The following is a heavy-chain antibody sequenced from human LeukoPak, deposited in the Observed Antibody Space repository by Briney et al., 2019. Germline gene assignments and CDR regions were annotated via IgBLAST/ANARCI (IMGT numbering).Heavy chain of an antibody. CDR1: RGTFSSYA. CDR2: IIPIFGTA. J-gene: IGHJ4*02. CDR3: ARGPDYGGNSIYYY. D-gene: IGHD4-23*01. Sequence: SVKVSCKASRGTFSSYAISWVRRAPGQGLEWMGGIIPIFGTANYAQKFQGRVTITADESTSTAYMELSSLRSEDTAVYYCARGPDYGGNSIYYYWGQGTLVTVSS. V-gene: IGHV1-69*01.